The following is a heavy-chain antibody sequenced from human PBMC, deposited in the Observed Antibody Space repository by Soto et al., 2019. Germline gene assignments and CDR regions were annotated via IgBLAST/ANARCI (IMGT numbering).Heavy chain of an antibody. V-gene: IGHV1-18*01. CDR3: AREEGHRLGYYYDYYMDV. Sequence: ASVKVSCKASGYTFTSYGISWVRQAPGQGLEWMGWISAYNGNTNYAQKLQGRVTMTTDTSTSTAYMELRSLRSDDTAVYYCAREEGHRLGYYYDYYMDVWGKGTTVTVSS. CDR2: ISAYNGNT. CDR1: GYTFTSYG. J-gene: IGHJ6*03. D-gene: IGHD6-19*01.